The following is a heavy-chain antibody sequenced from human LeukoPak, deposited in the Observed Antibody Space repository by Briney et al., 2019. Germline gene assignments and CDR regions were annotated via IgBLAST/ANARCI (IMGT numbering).Heavy chain of an antibody. CDR1: GGSFSGYY. CDR3: ARGRAAADY. Sequence: PSETLSLTCAVHGGSFSGYYWSWIRRPPGKGLEWIGEINHSGSTNYNPSLKSRVTISVDTSKNQFSLKLSSVTAADTAVYYCARGRAAADYWGQGTLVTVSS. V-gene: IGHV4-34*01. D-gene: IGHD6-13*01. J-gene: IGHJ4*02. CDR2: INHSGST.